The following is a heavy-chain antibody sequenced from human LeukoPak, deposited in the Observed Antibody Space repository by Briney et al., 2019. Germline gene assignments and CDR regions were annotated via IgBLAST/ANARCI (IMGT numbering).Heavy chain of an antibody. CDR2: ISGSGFST. CDR1: GFTFSNYA. CDR3: AKDLHNWGFDY. Sequence: GGSLRLSCAASGFTFSNYAMNWVRQAPGKGLEWVSAISGSGFSTYYADSVKGRFTISRDNFKDTLYLQMNSLRAEDTAVYYCAKDLHNWGFDYWGQGILVTVSS. J-gene: IGHJ4*02. V-gene: IGHV3-23*01. D-gene: IGHD7-27*01.